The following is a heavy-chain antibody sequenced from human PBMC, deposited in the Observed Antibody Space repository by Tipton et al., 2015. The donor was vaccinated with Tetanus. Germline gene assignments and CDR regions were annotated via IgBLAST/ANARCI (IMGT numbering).Heavy chain of an antibody. D-gene: IGHD5-24*01. J-gene: IGHJ5*02. V-gene: IGHV3-53*01. CDR3: ARGDGYNWGFGFDP. CDR1: GFTVSSNY. CDR2: IYSGGST. Sequence: QLVQSGGGLIQPGGSLRLSCAASGFTVSSNYMSWVRQAPGKGLEWVSVIYSGGSTYYADSVKGRFTISRDNSKNTLYLQMNSLRAEDTAVYYCARGDGYNWGFGFDPWGQGTLVTVSS.